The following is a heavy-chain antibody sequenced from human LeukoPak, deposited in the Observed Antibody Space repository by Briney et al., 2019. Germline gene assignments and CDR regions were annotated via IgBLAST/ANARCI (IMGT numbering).Heavy chain of an antibody. D-gene: IGHD1-26*01. CDR3: ARAGYKWELLAQYNWFDP. J-gene: IGHJ5*02. CDR1: GFTFSSYG. CDR2: IWYDGSNK. V-gene: IGHV3-33*01. Sequence: PGGSLRLSCAASGFTFSSYGMHWVRQAPGKGLEWEAVIWYDGSNKYYADSVKGRFTISRDNSKNTLYLQMNSLRAEDTAVYYCARAGYKWELLAQYNWFDPWGQGTLVTVSS.